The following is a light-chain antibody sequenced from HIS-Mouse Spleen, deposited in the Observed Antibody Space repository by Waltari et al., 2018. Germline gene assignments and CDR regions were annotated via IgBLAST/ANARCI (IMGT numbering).Light chain of an antibody. Sequence: QSALTQPASVYGSPGQSITISCTGTSSDVGSYNLVSWSQQHPGKAPKLMIYEGSKRPSGVSNRFSGSKSGNTASLTISGLQAEDEADYYCCSYAGSSVWVFGGGTKLTVL. CDR1: SSDVGSYNL. CDR2: EGS. CDR3: CSYAGSSVWV. J-gene: IGLJ3*02. V-gene: IGLV2-23*01.